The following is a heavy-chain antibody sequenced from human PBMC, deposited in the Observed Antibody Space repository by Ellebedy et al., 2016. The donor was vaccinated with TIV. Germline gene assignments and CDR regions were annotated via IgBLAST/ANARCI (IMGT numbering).Heavy chain of an antibody. CDR2: INPSGGST. CDR3: AKEVLGGATATASRFDY. Sequence: AASVKVSCKASGYTFTTYDTFTSYDINCVRQAPGQGLEWMGIINPSGGSTSYAQKFKGRVTITADKSTNTAYMELSGLRSVDTAVYYCAKEVLGGATATASRFDYWGQGTLVTVSS. D-gene: IGHD1-26*01. CDR1: GYTFTTYDTFTSYD. V-gene: IGHV1-46*01. J-gene: IGHJ4*02.